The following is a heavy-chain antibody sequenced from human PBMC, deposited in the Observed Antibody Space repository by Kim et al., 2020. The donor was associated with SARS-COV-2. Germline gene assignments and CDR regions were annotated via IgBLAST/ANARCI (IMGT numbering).Heavy chain of an antibody. CDR2: ISYDGSNK. V-gene: IGHV3-30*18. Sequence: GGSLRLSCAASGFTFSSYGMHWVRQAPGKGLEWVAVISYDGSNKYYADSVKGRFTISRDNSKNTLYLQMNSLRAEDTAVYYCAKSLLSFYDSSGIEYFQHWGQGTLVTVSS. CDR1: GFTFSSYG. J-gene: IGHJ1*01. CDR3: AKSLLSFYDSSGIEYFQH. D-gene: IGHD3-22*01.